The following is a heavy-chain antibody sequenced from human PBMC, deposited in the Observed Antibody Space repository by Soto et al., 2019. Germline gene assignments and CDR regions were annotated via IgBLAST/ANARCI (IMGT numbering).Heavy chain of an antibody. CDR2: ISGSGGST. J-gene: IGHJ5*02. D-gene: IGHD6-19*01. CDR1: GFSFSTDS. Sequence: XVCLRLSCAGCGFSFSTDSKSWVRQAPGKGLEWVSSISGSGGSTYYAGSVKGRFTISRDNSKNTLYLQMNSLRAEDTAIYYCAKMSGRVAVAARGFDPWGQRTLVTVSS. CDR3: AKMSGRVAVAARGFDP. V-gene: IGHV3-23*01.